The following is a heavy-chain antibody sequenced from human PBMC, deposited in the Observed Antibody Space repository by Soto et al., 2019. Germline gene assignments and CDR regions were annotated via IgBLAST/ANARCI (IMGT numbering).Heavy chain of an antibody. D-gene: IGHD3-22*01. V-gene: IGHV4-31*03. CDR3: ARVVTYYYDSSGYYPTGYFDY. CDR1: GGSISSGGYY. Sequence: SETLSLTCTVSGGSISSGGYYWSWIRQHPGKGLEWIGYIYYSGSTYYNPSLKSRVTISVDTSKNQFSLKLSSVTAADTAVYYCARVVTYYYDSSGYYPTGYFDYWGQGTLVTVSS. J-gene: IGHJ4*02. CDR2: IYYSGST.